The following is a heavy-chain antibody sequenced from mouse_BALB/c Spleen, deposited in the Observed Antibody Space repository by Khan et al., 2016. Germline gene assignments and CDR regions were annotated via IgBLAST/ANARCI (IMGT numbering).Heavy chain of an antibody. Sequence: VQLQESGPALVAPSQSLSKQNTVGEFSLTNSGVHWVRQPPGKGLDWLGVIWAGGSTDYNSALMSRLSITKDNSQNQVFLEMNSLQTDDTAMYYCARDDQDYDAWFASWGQGTLVTVSA. J-gene: IGHJ3*01. CDR1: EFSLTNSG. CDR2: IWAGGST. V-gene: IGHV2-9*02. D-gene: IGHD2-4*01. CDR3: ARDDQDYDAWFAS.